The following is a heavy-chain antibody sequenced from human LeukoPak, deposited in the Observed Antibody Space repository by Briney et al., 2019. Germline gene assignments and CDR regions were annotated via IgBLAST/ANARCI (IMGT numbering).Heavy chain of an antibody. CDR1: GGSISSGTYY. D-gene: IGHD2-8*01. CDR2: IYTSGST. CDR3: ARVLVERGYYFDY. Sequence: SETLSLTCTVSGGSISSGTYYWSWIRQPAGKGLEWIGRIYTSGSTNYNPSLKSRVTISVDKSKNQFSLKLSSVTAADTAVYYCARVLVERGYYFDYWGQGTLVTVSS. V-gene: IGHV4-61*02. J-gene: IGHJ4*02.